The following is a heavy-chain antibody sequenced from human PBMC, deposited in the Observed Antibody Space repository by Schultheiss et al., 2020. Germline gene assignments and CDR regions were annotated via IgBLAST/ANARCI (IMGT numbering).Heavy chain of an antibody. CDR2: ISSSSSYI. CDR3: ARAYCGGDCPYYYYYYMDV. CDR1: GFTFSSYS. V-gene: IGHV3-21*01. J-gene: IGHJ6*03. Sequence: GGSLRLSCAASGFTFSSYSMNWVRQAPGKGLEWVSSISSSSSYIYYADSVKGRFTISRDNAKNSLYLQMNSLRAEDTAVYYCARAYCGGDCPYYYYYYMDVWGKGTTV. D-gene: IGHD2-21*02.